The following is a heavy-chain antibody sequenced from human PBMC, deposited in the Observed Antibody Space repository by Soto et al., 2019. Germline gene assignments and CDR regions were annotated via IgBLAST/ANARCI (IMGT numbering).Heavy chain of an antibody. D-gene: IGHD1-20*01. Sequence: QVQLVESVGGGVQPGRSLRLSCAASGFTFSSYGMHWVRQAPGKGLEWVAVIWYDGSNKYYADSVKGRFTISRDNSKNTLYLQMNSLRAEDTAVYYCARDPRLGNWNYVGYWGQGTLVTVSS. J-gene: IGHJ4*02. CDR3: ARDPRLGNWNYVGY. CDR1: GFTFSSYG. V-gene: IGHV3-33*01. CDR2: IWYDGSNK.